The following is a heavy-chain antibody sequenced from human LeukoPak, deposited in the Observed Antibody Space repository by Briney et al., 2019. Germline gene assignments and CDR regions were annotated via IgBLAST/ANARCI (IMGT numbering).Heavy chain of an antibody. J-gene: IGHJ4*02. D-gene: IGHD2-2*01. CDR3: ARQSPWYATDY. Sequence: SETLSLTCTVSGASISSYFWNWIRQPAGKGLEWIGRVYNSGTTNYNPSLKSRVTMSVDTSKNQFSLKLSSVTAADTAVYFCARQSPWYATDYWGQGTLVTVSS. CDR2: VYNSGTT. CDR1: GASISSYF. V-gene: IGHV4-4*07.